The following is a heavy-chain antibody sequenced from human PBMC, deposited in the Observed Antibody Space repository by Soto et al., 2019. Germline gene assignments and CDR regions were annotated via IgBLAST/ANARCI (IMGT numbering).Heavy chain of an antibody. CDR1: GGSISRTTYY. D-gene: IGHD3-9*01. Sequence: PSETLSLTCAVSGGSISRTTYYWGWIRQPPGTGLECIGTTYYSGSTYYNPSLKSRVTISVDTSKNQFSLKLSSLTAADTAVYYCAASYDNNRLAPWGQGTLVTVSS. CDR3: AASYDNNRLAP. CDR2: TYYSGST. J-gene: IGHJ5*02. V-gene: IGHV4-39*01.